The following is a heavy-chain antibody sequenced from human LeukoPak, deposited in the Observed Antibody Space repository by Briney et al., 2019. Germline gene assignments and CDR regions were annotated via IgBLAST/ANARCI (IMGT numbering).Heavy chain of an antibody. V-gene: IGHV3-7*03. CDR2: IKQDGSET. J-gene: IGHJ4*02. Sequence: GGSLRLSCAASGFTFSSYEMNWVRQAPGKGLEWVANIKQDGSETYYVDSVKGRFSISRDNSKNTLYLQMNSLRAEDTAVYYCAKGAYYADWGQGTLVTVSS. CDR3: AKGAYYAD. CDR1: GFTFSSYE. D-gene: IGHD3-3*01.